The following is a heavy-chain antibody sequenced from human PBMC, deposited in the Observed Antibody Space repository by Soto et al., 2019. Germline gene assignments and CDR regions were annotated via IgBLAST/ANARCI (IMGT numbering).Heavy chain of an antibody. CDR1: GGSFSGYY. J-gene: IGHJ5*02. D-gene: IGHD3-9*01. Sequence: SETLSLTCAVYGGSFSGYYWSWILQPPWKGLEWIGEINHSGSTNYNPSLKSRVTISVDTSKNQFSLKLSSVTAADTAVYYCGRGTAYDILTGYGGFDPWGQGTLVT. V-gene: IGHV4-34*01. CDR2: INHSGST. CDR3: GRGTAYDILTGYGGFDP.